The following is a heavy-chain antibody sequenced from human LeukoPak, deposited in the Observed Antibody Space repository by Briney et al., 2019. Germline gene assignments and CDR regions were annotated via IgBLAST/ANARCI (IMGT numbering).Heavy chain of an antibody. CDR2: ISAYNGNT. Sequence: GASVKVSCKASGYTFTSYGISWVRQAPGQGLEWMGWISAYNGNTNYAQKLQGRVTMTTDTSTSTAYMELRSLRSDDTAVYYCARDNLASLHYGSRSFQYIANDYWGQGTLVTVSS. V-gene: IGHV1-18*01. J-gene: IGHJ4*02. CDR1: GYTFTSYG. D-gene: IGHD3-10*01. CDR3: ARDNLASLHYGSRSFQYIANDY.